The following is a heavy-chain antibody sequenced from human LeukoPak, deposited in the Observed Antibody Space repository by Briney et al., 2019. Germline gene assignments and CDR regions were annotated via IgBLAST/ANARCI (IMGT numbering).Heavy chain of an antibody. J-gene: IGHJ4*02. CDR1: GYSYTSYW. D-gene: IGHD6-13*01. CDR3: ARLLRNIAAGVYYFDY. V-gene: IGHV5-51*01. CDR2: IYPDSDT. Sequence: GESLKISCKGSGYSYTSYWIGWVRQMPGKGLEWMGIIYPDSDTRYSPSFQGQVTLSADKSSSTAYLQWSSLKASDSATYYCARLLRNIAAGVYYFDYWGQGTLVTVSS.